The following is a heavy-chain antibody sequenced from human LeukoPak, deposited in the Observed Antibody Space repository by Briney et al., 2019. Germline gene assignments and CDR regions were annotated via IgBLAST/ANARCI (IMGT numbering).Heavy chain of an antibody. J-gene: IGHJ4*02. CDR2: ILEDGTIQ. CDR3: ARVQGGGFRTADF. D-gene: IGHD3-10*01. Sequence: GGSLRLSCAASGFTFSSYGMHWVRQAPGKGLDWVAVILEDGTIQHYADSVKGRFTISRDNSRNTVFLQMNSLRGEDTAIYYCARVQGGGFRTADFWGQGTVVTVSS. V-gene: IGHV3-30*03. CDR1: GFTFSSYG.